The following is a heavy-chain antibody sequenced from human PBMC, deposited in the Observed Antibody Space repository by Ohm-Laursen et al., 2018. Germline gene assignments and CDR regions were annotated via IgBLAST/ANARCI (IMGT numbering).Heavy chain of an antibody. J-gene: IGHJ4*02. CDR1: GFTFADYA. CDR2: ISWNSGSI. D-gene: IGHD3-9*01. V-gene: IGHV3-9*01. Sequence: SLRLSCAASGFTFADYAMHWVRQAPGKGLEWVSGISWNSGSIGYADSVKGRFTISRDNAKNSLYLQMNSLRAEDTALYYCAKDTHYDILTGASAFDYWGQGTLVTVSS. CDR3: AKDTHYDILTGASAFDY.